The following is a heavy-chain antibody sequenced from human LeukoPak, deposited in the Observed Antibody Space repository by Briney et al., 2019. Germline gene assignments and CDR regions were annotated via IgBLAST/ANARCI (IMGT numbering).Heavy chain of an antibody. CDR2: IYYSGST. V-gene: IGHV4-59*01. Sequence: SETLSLTCTDSGGSISSYYWSWIRQPPGKGLEWIGYIYYSGSTTYNPSLKSRVTISVDTSKNQFSLKLSSVTAADTAVYFCAKDGYTYGYGAFDIWGQGTMVTVSS. CDR3: AKDGYTYGYGAFDI. CDR1: GGSISSYY. D-gene: IGHD5-18*01. J-gene: IGHJ3*02.